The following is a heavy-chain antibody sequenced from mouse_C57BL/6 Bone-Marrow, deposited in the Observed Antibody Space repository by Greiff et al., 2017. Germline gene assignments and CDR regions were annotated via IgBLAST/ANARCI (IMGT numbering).Heavy chain of an antibody. D-gene: IGHD1-1*02. J-gene: IGHJ3*01. Sequence: VQLQQSGAELARPGASVKMSCKASGYTFTSYTMHWVNQRPGQGLEWIGYINPSSGYTKYNQKFKDKATLTADKSSSTAYMQLSSLTSEDSAVYYCARSLGLWAYWGQGTLVTVSA. V-gene: IGHV1-4*01. CDR2: INPSSGYT. CDR1: GYTFTSYT. CDR3: ARSLGLWAY.